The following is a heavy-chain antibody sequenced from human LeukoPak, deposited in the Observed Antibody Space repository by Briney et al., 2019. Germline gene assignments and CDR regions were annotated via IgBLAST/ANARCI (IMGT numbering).Heavy chain of an antibody. CDR3: ARVGRQHLFGMDV. CDR2: IKKDGTQK. J-gene: IGHJ6*02. Sequence: GGSLRLSCAVSGFTFSSYWMSWVRQAPGKGLEWVANIKKDGTQKYYVDSVKGRFTISRDNAKNSLYLQMDSLRAEDTAVYYCARVGRQHLFGMDVWGQGTTVTVSS. V-gene: IGHV3-7*01. CDR1: GFTFSSYW. D-gene: IGHD1-26*01.